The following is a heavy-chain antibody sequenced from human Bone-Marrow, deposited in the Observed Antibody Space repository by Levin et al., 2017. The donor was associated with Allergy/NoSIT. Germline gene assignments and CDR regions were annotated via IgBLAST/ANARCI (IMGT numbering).Heavy chain of an antibody. J-gene: IGHJ4*02. V-gene: IGHV4-59*01. Sequence: SETLSLTCSVSGDSISNYYWSWIRQPPGKGLEWIGYMSHSGNAKYNPSLKSRVAISVDTSKNQFSLNLTSVIPADAAVYYCARARGGLRFLEWPYYFDSWGQGTLVTVSS. CDR2: MSHSGNA. CDR1: GDSISNYY. CDR3: ARARGGLRFLEWPYYFDS. D-gene: IGHD3-3*01.